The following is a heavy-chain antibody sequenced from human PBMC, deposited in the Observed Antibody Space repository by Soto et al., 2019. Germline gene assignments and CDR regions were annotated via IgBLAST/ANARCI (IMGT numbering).Heavy chain of an antibody. CDR2: IYYSGST. CDR1: GGSISSYY. J-gene: IGHJ5*02. D-gene: IGHD3-3*01. CDR3: ARSTIRFLENNWFDP. V-gene: IGHV4-59*08. Sequence: SETLSLTCTVSGGSISSYYWSWIRQPPGKGLEWIGYIYYSGSTNYNPSLKSQVTISVDTSKNQFSLKLSSVTAADTAVYYCARSTIRFLENNWFDPWGQGTLVTVSS.